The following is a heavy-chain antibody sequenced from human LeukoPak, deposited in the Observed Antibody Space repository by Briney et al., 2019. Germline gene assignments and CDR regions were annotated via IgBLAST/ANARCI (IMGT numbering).Heavy chain of an antibody. V-gene: IGHV1-2*02. CDR1: GYTFTGYY. CDR2: INPNSGGT. J-gene: IGHJ4*02. CDR3: ARDKDPSCGGDCYSFDY. Sequence: ASVKVSFKASGYTFTGYYMHWVRQAPGQGLEWMGWINPNSGGTNYAQKFQGRVTMTRDTSISTAYMELSRLRSDDTAVFYCARDKDPSCGGDCYSFDYWGQGTLVTVSS. D-gene: IGHD2-21*02.